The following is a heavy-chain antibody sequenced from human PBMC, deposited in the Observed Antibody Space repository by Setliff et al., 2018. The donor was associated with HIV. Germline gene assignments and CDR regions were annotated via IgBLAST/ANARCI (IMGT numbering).Heavy chain of an antibody. CDR3: ARDLSRWAAAGPNYFDS. V-gene: IGHV1-18*01. CDR1: GYTFSTYS. CDR2: VSAYNGHT. J-gene: IGHJ4*02. D-gene: IGHD6-13*01. Sequence: GASVKVSCKASGYTFSTYSITWVRQAPGQGLERMGWVSAYNGHTDFAQKFQGRITLTTDTSSNTAYMELRSLRSDDTAIYYCARDLSRWAAAGPNYFDSWGQGTLVTVS.